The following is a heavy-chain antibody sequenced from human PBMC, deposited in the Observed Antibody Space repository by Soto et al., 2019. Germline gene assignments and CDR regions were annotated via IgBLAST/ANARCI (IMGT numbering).Heavy chain of an antibody. D-gene: IGHD2-8*01. V-gene: IGHV4-4*07. CDR3: ARGIWNIEEMIYGFYFDP. Sequence: PSETLSLTCTVSGGSIIGYYWSCIRQPAGKGLEWIGRIYSDGSTNYNPSLKSRVTMSVDTSKNAFSLNLSSVTADDTAVYYCARGIWNIEEMIYGFYFDPWGQGILVTVSS. CDR1: GGSIIGYY. CDR2: IYSDGST. J-gene: IGHJ5*02.